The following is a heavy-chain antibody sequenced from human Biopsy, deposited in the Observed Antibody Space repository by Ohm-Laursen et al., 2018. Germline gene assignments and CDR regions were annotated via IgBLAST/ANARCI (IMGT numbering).Heavy chain of an antibody. V-gene: IGHV1-8*01. Sequence: ASVKVSCKVSGYTFTNYNVNWVRQATGQGLEWMGWMNPNSGNTGYAQKFQGRVTMTRNTSISTAYMELSSLTSVDTAVYYCARDFNYDGGGSFNFDYWGQGTLVTVPS. CDR1: GYTFTNYN. CDR3: ARDFNYDGGGSFNFDY. CDR2: MNPNSGNT. J-gene: IGHJ4*02. D-gene: IGHD3-22*01.